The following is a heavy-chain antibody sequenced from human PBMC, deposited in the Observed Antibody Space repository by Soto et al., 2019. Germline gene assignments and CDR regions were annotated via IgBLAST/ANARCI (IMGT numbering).Heavy chain of an antibody. CDR1: GGTLNSYT. D-gene: IGHD4-17*01. CDR2: IIPVFGTT. Sequence: QVQLVQSGAEVKKPGSSVRVSCKASGGTLNSYTISWVRQAPGQGVEWMGGIIPVFGTTDYAQKFQGRVTITADQSTVTDYLDLISLRSEDTAIYHCSISNSYGRGDFWGQGTLVTVSS. V-gene: IGHV1-69*01. CDR3: SISNSYGRGDF. J-gene: IGHJ4*02.